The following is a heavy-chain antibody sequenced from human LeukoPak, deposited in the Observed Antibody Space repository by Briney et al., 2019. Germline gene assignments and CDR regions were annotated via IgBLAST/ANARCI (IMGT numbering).Heavy chain of an antibody. Sequence: SETLSLTCAISGASISSYYWSWVRQPPGKGLEWIGHIFYSGTTSYNPSLKSRITIVVDRSKNHFSLKLKSVTAADTAVYYCARRGGDMPARGFMDVWGKGTTVTVSS. D-gene: IGHD3-16*01. CDR3: ARRGGDMPARGFMDV. CDR1: GASISSYY. J-gene: IGHJ6*03. CDR2: IFYSGTT. V-gene: IGHV4-59*01.